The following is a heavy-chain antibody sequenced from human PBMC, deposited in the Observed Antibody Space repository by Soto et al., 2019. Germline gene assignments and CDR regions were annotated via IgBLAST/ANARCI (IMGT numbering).Heavy chain of an antibody. J-gene: IGHJ4*02. D-gene: IGHD6-13*01. CDR3: AKDGSYSSSWPYYFDH. CDR1: GFTFTTYT. V-gene: IGHV3-23*01. Sequence: EVQLLESGGGLVQPGGSPRLSCAASGFTFTTYTMSWLRQAPGKGLEWVSSISGSGGHTYYADSVKGRLIVSRDNSKNTLYLQMNSLRAEDTAVYYCAKDGSYSSSWPYYFDHWGQGTLVTVSS. CDR2: ISGSGGHT.